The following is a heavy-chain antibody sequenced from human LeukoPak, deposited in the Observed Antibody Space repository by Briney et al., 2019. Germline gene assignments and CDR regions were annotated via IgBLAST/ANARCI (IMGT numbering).Heavy chain of an antibody. V-gene: IGHV4-34*01. D-gene: IGHD3-10*01. CDR1: GGSFSGYY. Sequence: SETLSLTCAVYGGSFSGYYWSWIRQPPGKGLEWIGEINHSGSTNYNPSLKSRVTISVDTSKNQFSLKLSSVTAADTAVYYCARARVRGVQDAFDIWGQGTMVTVSS. CDR3: ARARVRGVQDAFDI. CDR2: INHSGST. J-gene: IGHJ3*02.